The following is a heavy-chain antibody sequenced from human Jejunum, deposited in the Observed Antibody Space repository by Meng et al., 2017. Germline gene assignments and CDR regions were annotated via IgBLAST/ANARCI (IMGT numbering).Heavy chain of an antibody. Sequence: QLQLLQWGAGLLKPSETLSLTCTVYGDSFTDYYWNWIRQPPGKGLEWIGEIHHSGSTNYNPSLESRVTISRDTSKKQFSLRLSSVTAADTAVYYCVRGRDPMVVGELDPWGQGTLVTVSS. V-gene: IGHV4-34*01. D-gene: IGHD2-15*01. CDR1: GDSFTDYY. CDR3: VRGRDPMVVGELDP. CDR2: IHHSGST. J-gene: IGHJ5*02.